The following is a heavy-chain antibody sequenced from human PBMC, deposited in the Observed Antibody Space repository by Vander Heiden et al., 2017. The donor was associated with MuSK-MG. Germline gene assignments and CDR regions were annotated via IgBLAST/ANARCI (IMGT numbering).Heavy chain of an antibody. Sequence: QVQLVESGGGLVNPGGSLRLSCAASGFTFSDYYITWIRQVPGKGLEWVSYISSSGNVRYYADSVKGRFTISRDNAKNSLYLQMKSLRAEDTAVYYCATPGGGGYAFHYWGQGTLVTVSS. V-gene: IGHV3-11*01. J-gene: IGHJ4*02. D-gene: IGHD1-1*01. CDR1: GFTFSDYY. CDR2: ISSSGNVR. CDR3: ATPGGGGYAFHY.